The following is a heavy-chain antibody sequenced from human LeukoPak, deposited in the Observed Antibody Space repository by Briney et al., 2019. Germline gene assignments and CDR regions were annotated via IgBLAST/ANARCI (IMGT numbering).Heavy chain of an antibody. CDR1: GFTFSTSW. D-gene: IGHD3/OR15-3a*01. J-gene: IGHJ4*02. V-gene: IGHV3-7*01. Sequence: GGSLRLSCAASGFTFSTSWMDWVRQAPGKGLEWVANIKEDGSVKNYVDSVKGRFTISRDNTKNSLYLHMTSLRAEDTAVYYCAKNFGRQQFDYWGQGTLVTVSS. CDR3: AKNFGRQQFDY. CDR2: IKEDGSVK.